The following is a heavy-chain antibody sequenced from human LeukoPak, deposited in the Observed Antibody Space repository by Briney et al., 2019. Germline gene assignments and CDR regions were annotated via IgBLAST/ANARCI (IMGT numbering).Heavy chain of an antibody. Sequence: SETLSLTCTVSGGSISSYYWTWIRQPPGKGLEWIGYIYYSGYTNHNPSLESRVTISVDTSKNQFSLKLTSVTAADTAVYYCARGSLDFDYWGQGTPVTVSS. CDR3: ARGSLDFDY. V-gene: IGHV4-59*08. J-gene: IGHJ4*02. D-gene: IGHD3-10*01. CDR2: IYYSGYT. CDR1: GGSISSYY.